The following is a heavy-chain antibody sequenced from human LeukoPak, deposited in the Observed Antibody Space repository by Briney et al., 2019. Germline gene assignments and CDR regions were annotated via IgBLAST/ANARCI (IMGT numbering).Heavy chain of an antibody. Sequence: PGGSLRLSCAASGFTFSTYSTNWVRQAPGKGQEWVSSISSNSRYIYYADSMRGRFTISRDNAKNSLYLQMNSLKPEDTAGYYCARVAEAAAFDSWGQETLVTVSS. CDR2: ISSNSRYI. D-gene: IGHD6-13*01. V-gene: IGHV3-21*06. CDR3: ARVAEAAAFDS. J-gene: IGHJ4*02. CDR1: GFTFSTYS.